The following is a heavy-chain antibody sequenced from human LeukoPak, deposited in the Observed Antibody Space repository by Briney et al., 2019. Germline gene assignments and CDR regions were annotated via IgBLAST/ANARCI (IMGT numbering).Heavy chain of an antibody. Sequence: GGSLRLSCVGSGFTFSGHEMNWVRQAPGKGLEWVAHISATGATTYFADSARGRFTISRDNAKNSVWLQMSSLGAEDSAIYYCAAQYGSGSPFFFYAMDVWGPGTTVTVSS. CDR2: ISATGATT. V-gene: IGHV3-48*03. CDR3: AAQYGSGSPFFFYAMDV. D-gene: IGHD3-10*01. J-gene: IGHJ6*02. CDR1: GFTFSGHE.